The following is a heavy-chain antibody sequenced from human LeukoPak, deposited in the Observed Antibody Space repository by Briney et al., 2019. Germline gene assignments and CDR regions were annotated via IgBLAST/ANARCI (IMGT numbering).Heavy chain of an antibody. CDR2: IKQDGSEK. V-gene: IGHV3-7*01. J-gene: IGHJ4*02. CDR1: GFTFSSYW. Sequence: PGGSLRLSCAASGFTFSSYWMSWVRQAPGKGLEWVANIKQDGSEKYYVDSVKGRFTISRDNAKNSLYLQMDSLRAEDTAVYYCARGRGVSYFDYWGQGTLVTVSS. D-gene: IGHD5/OR15-5a*01. CDR3: ARGRGVSYFDY.